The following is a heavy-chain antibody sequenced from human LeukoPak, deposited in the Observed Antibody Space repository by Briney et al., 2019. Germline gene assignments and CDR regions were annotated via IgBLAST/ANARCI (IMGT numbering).Heavy chain of an antibody. J-gene: IGHJ4*02. D-gene: IGHD1-1*01. Sequence: SETLSLTCAVYGGSFSGYYWSWIRQPPGKGLEWIGEINHSGSTNYNPSLKSRVTISVDTSKNQFSLKLSSVTAADTAVYYCATNGIYWGQGTLVTVSS. CDR1: GGSFSGYY. CDR2: INHSGST. V-gene: IGHV4-34*01. CDR3: ATNGIY.